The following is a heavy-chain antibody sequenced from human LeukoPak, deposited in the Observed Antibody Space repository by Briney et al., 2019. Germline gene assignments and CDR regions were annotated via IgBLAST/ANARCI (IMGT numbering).Heavy chain of an antibody. CDR2: INQDVSEK. J-gene: IGHJ3*02. D-gene: IGHD6-13*01. CDR1: GFTFSSYW. V-gene: IGHV3-7*01. CDR3: ARDVAAAGPSAFDI. Sequence: PGGSLRLSCAASGFTFSSYWMSWVRQAPGKGLEWVANINQDVSEKYYVDSVKGRFTISRDNAKNSLYLQMNSLRAEDTAVYYCARDVAAAGPSAFDIWGQGTMVTVSS.